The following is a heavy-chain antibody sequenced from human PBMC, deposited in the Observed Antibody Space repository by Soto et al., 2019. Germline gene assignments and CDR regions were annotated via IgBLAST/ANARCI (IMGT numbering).Heavy chain of an antibody. D-gene: IGHD3-10*01. Sequence: GGSLRLSCSASGFTFSSYAMHWVRQAPGKGLEYVSAISSNGGSTYYADSVKGRFTISRDNSKNTLYLQMSSLRAEDTAVYYCVKVLNYYGSGSYESYYFDYWGQGTLVTVSS. CDR3: VKVLNYYGSGSYESYYFDY. J-gene: IGHJ4*02. CDR1: GFTFSSYA. CDR2: ISSNGGST. V-gene: IGHV3-64D*08.